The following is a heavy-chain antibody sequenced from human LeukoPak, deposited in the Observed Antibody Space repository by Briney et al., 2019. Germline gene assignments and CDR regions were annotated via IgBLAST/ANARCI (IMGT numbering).Heavy chain of an antibody. CDR1: GFTFSSYG. D-gene: IGHD2-15*01. V-gene: IGHV3-30*02. J-gene: IGHJ3*02. Sequence: GGSLRLSCAASGFTFSSYGMHWVRQAPGKGLEWVAFIRYDGSNKYYADSVKGRFTISRDNSKNTLYLQMNSLRAEDTAVYYCAKGDIVVVVATNAFDIWGQGTMVTVSS. CDR2: IRYDGSNK. CDR3: AKGDIVVVVATNAFDI.